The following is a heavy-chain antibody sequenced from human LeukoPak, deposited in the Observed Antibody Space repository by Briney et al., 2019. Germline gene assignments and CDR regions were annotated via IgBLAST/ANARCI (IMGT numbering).Heavy chain of an antibody. CDR3: ASTPFSRYCSGGSCYSGGFDY. CDR2: IIPILGTA. J-gene: IGHJ4*02. CDR1: GGTFSSYA. D-gene: IGHD2-15*01. V-gene: IGHV1-69*05. Sequence: SVKVPCKASGGTFSSYAISWVRQAPGQGLEWMGGIIPILGTANYAQKFQGRVTITTDESTSTAYMELSSLRSEDTAVYYCASTPFSRYCSGGSCYSGGFDYWGQGTLVTVSS.